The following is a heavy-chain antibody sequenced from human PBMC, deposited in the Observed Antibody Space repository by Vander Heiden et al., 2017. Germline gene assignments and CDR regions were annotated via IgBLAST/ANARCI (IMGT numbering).Heavy chain of an antibody. CDR2: IKQDGSEK. V-gene: IGHV3-7*01. D-gene: IGHD6-19*01. Sequence: EVQLVESGGGLVQPGGSLRLSCAASGFTFSSYWMSWGRQAPGKGLEWVANIKQDGSEKYYVDSVKGRFTISRDNAKNSLYLQMNSLRAEDTAVYYCAREAVAGNLDYWGQGTLVTVSS. J-gene: IGHJ4*02. CDR3: AREAVAGNLDY. CDR1: GFTFSSYW.